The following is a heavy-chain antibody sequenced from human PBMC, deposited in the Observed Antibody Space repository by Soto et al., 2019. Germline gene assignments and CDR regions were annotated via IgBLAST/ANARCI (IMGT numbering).Heavy chain of an antibody. D-gene: IGHD3-16*01. V-gene: IGHV3-21*01. CDR1: ESSSRSYS. CDR2: ISSSSGAI. CDR3: ASENHMIKQDH. J-gene: IGHJ4*02. Sequence: GGSLRLSCAASESSSRSYSMNWVRQAPGKGLEWVSSISSSSGAIFYADSVKGRFTISRDNAKNSLYLQMNSLRAEDTAVYYCASENHMIKQDHWGQVTTATVSS.